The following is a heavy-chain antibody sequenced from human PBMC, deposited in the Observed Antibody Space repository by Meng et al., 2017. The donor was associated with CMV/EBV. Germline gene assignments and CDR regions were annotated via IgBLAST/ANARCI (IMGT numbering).Heavy chain of an antibody. CDR3: AKGHSSSGFYYYYGMDV. J-gene: IGHJ6*02. D-gene: IGHD6-6*01. CDR2: ISWNSCSI. Sequence: GGSLRLSCAASGFTFDDYAMHWVRQAPGKGLEWVSGISWNSCSIGYADSVKGRFTISRDNAKNSLYLQMNSLRAEDTALYYCAKGHSSSGFYYYYGMDVWGQGTTVTVSS. V-gene: IGHV3-9*01. CDR1: GFTFDDYA.